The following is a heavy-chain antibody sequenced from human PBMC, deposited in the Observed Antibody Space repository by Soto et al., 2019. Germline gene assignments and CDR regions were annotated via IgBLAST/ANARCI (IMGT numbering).Heavy chain of an antibody. CDR3: ARVKYGNLRPPTSLFDP. Sequence: ASVKVSCKGSGYTFTAYYIHWVRQAPGEGPEWMAWINPDSGATYSAPKFQGRVTVTSDTSINTSSMELSSLRSGDTAVYYCARVKYGNLRPPTSLFDPWGQGTLVTVSS. J-gene: IGHJ5*02. CDR1: GYTFTAYY. V-gene: IGHV1-2*02. CDR2: INPDSGAT. D-gene: IGHD3-10*01.